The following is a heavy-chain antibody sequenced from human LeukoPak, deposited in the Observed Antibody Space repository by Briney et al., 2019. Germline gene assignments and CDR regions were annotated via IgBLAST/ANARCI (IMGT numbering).Heavy chain of an antibody. J-gene: IGHJ4*02. V-gene: IGHV3-23*01. D-gene: IGHD2-15*01. Sequence: GGSLSLSCAASGLIFSDYAMTWFRQAPGKGLEWVSTITSGFTPHYADSVKGRFTISRDNSKNMFHLQLNSLRAEGTAVYYCAKDYSDSRVADVFFEYWGQGTPVTVSS. CDR1: GLIFSDYA. CDR2: ITSGFTP. CDR3: AKDYSDSRVADVFFEY.